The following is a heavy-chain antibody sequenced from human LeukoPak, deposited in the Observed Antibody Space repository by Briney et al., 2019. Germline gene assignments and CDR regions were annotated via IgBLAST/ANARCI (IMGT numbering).Heavy chain of an antibody. CDR3: AREKDSSGWGFADY. V-gene: IGHV1-2*02. D-gene: IGHD6-19*01. J-gene: IGHJ4*02. Sequence: ASVKVSCKASGYTFTGYYMHWVRQAPGQGLEWMGWINPNSGGTNYAQKFQGRVTMTRDTSTSTVYMELSSLRSEDTAVYYCAREKDSSGWGFADYWGQGTLVTVSS. CDR1: GYTFTGYY. CDR2: INPNSGGT.